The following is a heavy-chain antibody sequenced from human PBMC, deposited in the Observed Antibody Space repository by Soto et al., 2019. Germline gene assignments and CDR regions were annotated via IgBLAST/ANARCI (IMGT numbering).Heavy chain of an antibody. J-gene: IGHJ4*02. CDR3: PKGRVAAPAAANDY. Sequence: EVQLVQSGGGLVQPGRSLRLSCAAAGFTFDDYAMHWVRQAPGKGLEWVSSINWNGENIFYADSVKGRFTVSKDNAKNSLSLQMNSLRPEDTDFYYCPKGRVAAPAAANDYWGQGTLVTVSS. D-gene: IGHD6-25*01. CDR1: GFTFDDYA. CDR2: INWNGENI. V-gene: IGHV3-9*01.